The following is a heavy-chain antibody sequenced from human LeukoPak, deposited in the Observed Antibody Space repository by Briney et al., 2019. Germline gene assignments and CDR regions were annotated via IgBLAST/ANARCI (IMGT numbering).Heavy chain of an antibody. CDR3: ARDRRPSYYGSGSYYIGPEGAFDI. J-gene: IGHJ3*02. CDR2: ISAYNGNT. CDR1: GYTFTSYG. V-gene: IGHV1-18*01. Sequence: GASVKVSCKASGYTFTSYGISWVRQAPGQGLEWMGWISAYNGNTNYAQELQGRVTMTTDTSTSTAYMELRSLRSDDTAVYYCARDRRPSYYGSGSYYIGPEGAFDIWGQGTMVTVSS. D-gene: IGHD3-10*01.